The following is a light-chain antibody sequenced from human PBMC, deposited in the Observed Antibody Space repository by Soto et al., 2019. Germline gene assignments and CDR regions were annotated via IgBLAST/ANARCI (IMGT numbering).Light chain of an antibody. CDR2: GAS. CDR3: QQYGSSPRT. J-gene: IGKJ1*01. CDR1: QSVSGSY. Sequence: EIVLTQSPGTLSLSPGERVTLSCRASQSVSGSYLAWYQQKAGQAPRLLIYGASSRATGIPDRFSGSGSGTDFTHTISRLEPEDFAVYYCQQYGSSPRTFGQGTKVDIK. V-gene: IGKV3-20*01.